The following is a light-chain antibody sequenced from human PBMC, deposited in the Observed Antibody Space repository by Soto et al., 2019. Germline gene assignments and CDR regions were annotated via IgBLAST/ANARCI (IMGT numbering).Light chain of an antibody. CDR2: GAS. CDR3: LQHTTFPWT. V-gene: IGKV1-17*01. J-gene: IGKJ1*01. CDR1: QDISDD. Sequence: DIQMTQSPSSLSASIGDRVTITCRASQDISDDLGWYQQKPGKAPKRLIFGASSLQSGVPSRFSGSGSGTEFSLTISSLQPEDFATYYCLQHTTFPWTFGQGTKVEVK.